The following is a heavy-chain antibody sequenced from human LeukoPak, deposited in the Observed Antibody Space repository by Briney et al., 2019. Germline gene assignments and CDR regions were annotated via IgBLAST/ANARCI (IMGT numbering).Heavy chain of an antibody. CDR2: IYYSGST. CDR3: ARDKASEHFDY. V-gene: IGHV4-31*03. CDR1: GGSISSGGYY. D-gene: IGHD2-21*01. J-gene: IGHJ4*02. Sequence: SETLSLTCTVSGGSISSGGYYWSWIRQHPGKGLEWIGYIYYSGSTYYNPSLKSRVTISVDTSKNQFSLKLSSVTAADTAVYYCARDKASEHFDYWGQGTLVTVSS.